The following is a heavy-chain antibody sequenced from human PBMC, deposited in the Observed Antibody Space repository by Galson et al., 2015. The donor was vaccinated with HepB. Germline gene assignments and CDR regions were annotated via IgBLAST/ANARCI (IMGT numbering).Heavy chain of an antibody. D-gene: IGHD1-26*01. J-gene: IGHJ1*01. V-gene: IGHV5-51*03. CDR1: GYSFTTYW. Sequence: QSGAEVKKPGDSLKISCKGSGYSFTTYWIGWVRQMPGKGLEWMGIIYPGDSDARYSPSFQGQVSISVDKSITTAYLQWSSLEASDTAMYYCARLISGSHTPLQHWGQGTLVTVSS. CDR2: IYPGDSDA. CDR3: ARLISGSHTPLQH.